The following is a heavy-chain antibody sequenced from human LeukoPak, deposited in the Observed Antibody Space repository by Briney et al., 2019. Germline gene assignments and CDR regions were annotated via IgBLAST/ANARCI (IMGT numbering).Heavy chain of an antibody. CDR2: INPNSGGT. Sequence: ASVKVSCKASGYTFTGYYMHWVRQAPGQGLEWMGWINPNSGGTNHAQKFQGRVTMTRDTSISAAYMELSRLRSDDTAVYYCATQYSSSSEDYYYMDVWGKGTTVTVSS. J-gene: IGHJ6*03. V-gene: IGHV1-2*02. CDR3: ATQYSSSSEDYYYMDV. CDR1: GYTFTGYY. D-gene: IGHD6-6*01.